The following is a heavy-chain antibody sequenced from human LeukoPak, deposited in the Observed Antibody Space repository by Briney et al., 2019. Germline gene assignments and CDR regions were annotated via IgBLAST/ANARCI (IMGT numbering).Heavy chain of an antibody. CDR3: ARDQEGFDY. CDR1: GYTFTSNY. CDR2: IYPRDGST. Sequence: ASVKVSCKASGYTFTSNYVHWVRQAPGQGLEWMGMIYPRDGSTSYAQKFQGRVTVTRDTSTSTVHMELSGLRSEDTAVYYCARDQEGFDYWGQGTLVTVSS. V-gene: IGHV1-46*01. J-gene: IGHJ4*02.